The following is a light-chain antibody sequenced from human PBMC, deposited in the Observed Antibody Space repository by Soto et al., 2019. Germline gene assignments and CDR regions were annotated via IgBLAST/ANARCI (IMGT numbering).Light chain of an antibody. J-gene: IGKJ3*01. CDR3: QEYNNLVFT. CDR2: GAS. CDR1: QSVSSN. V-gene: IGKV3-15*01. Sequence: EIVMTQSPATLSVSPGERATLSCRASQSVSSNLAWYQQKPGQAPRLLIYGASTRATGIPGRFSGSGSGTEFTLTISSLHSEDFAVYYCQEYNNLVFTFGRGTKLYIK.